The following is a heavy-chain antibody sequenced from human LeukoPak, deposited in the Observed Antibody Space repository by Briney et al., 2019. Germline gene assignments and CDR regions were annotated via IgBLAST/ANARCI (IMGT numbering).Heavy chain of an antibody. V-gene: IGHV4-4*09. CDR3: ARGRYCSADICSGGDAFDI. CDR2: IHTSGSS. Sequence: SETLSLTCTVSGGSLSTYYWGWIRQPPGKGLEWIGYIHTSGSSNQNPSLKSRVTMSVDTSKNQFSLKLSSVTAADTAVYYCARGRYCSADICSGGDAFDIWGQGTMVSVSS. J-gene: IGHJ3*02. CDR1: GGSLSTYY. D-gene: IGHD2-15*01.